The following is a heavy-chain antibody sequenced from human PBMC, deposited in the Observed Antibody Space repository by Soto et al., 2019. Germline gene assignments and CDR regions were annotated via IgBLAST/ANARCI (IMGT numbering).Heavy chain of an antibody. CDR2: IYYSGST. J-gene: IGHJ6*02. CDR1: GGSISSYY. V-gene: IGHV4-59*01. Sequence: SETLSLTCTVSGGSISSYYWSWIRQPPGKGLEWIGYIYYSGSTNYNPSLKSRVTISVDTSKNQFSLKLSSVTAADTAVYYCAREWLGMDVWGQGTTVTV. D-gene: IGHD5-12*01. CDR3: AREWLGMDV.